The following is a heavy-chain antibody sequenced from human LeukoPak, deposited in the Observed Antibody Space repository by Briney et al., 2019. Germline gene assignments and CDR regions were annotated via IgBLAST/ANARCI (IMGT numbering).Heavy chain of an antibody. V-gene: IGHV3-21*01. CDR2: ISSSSSYI. CDR1: GFTFSSYS. D-gene: IGHD6-13*01. J-gene: IGHJ4*02. CDR3: ARDTGIAAAAYDGYFDY. Sequence: GGSLRLSCAASGFTFSSYSMNWVRQAPGKGLEWVSSISSSSSYIYYADSVKGRFTISRDNAKNSLYLQMNSLRAEDTAVYYCARDTGIAAAAYDGYFDYWGPGTLVTVSS.